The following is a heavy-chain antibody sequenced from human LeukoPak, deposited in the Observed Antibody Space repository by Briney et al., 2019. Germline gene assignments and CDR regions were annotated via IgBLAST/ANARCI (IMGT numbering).Heavy chain of an antibody. Sequence: KPSETLSLTCTVSGGSISSYYWSWIRQPPGKGLEWIGYIYYSGSINYNPSLKSRVTISVDTSKNQFSLKLSSVTAADTAVYYCAKHSSSWPPLGYYYYYMDVWGKGTTVTVSS. CDR1: GGSISSYY. D-gene: IGHD6-13*01. CDR3: AKHSSSWPPLGYYYYYMDV. J-gene: IGHJ6*03. V-gene: IGHV4-59*01. CDR2: IYYSGSI.